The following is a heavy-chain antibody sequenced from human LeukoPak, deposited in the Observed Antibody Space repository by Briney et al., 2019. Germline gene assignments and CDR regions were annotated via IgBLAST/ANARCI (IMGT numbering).Heavy chain of an antibody. CDR1: GYTFTGYY. D-gene: IGHD3-22*01. V-gene: IGHV1-8*02. J-gene: IGHJ3*02. CDR3: ARPRRTYYYDSDAFDI. Sequence: GASVKVSCKASGYTFTGYYMHWVRQAPGQGLEWMGWMSPNSGNTGYAQKFQGRVTMTRNTSISTAYMELSSLRSEDTAVYYCARPRRTYYYDSDAFDIWGQGTMVTVSS. CDR2: MSPNSGNT.